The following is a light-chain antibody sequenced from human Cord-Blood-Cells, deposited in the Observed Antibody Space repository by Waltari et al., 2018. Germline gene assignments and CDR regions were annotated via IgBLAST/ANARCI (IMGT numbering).Light chain of an antibody. J-gene: IGKJ4*01. V-gene: IGKV3-11*01. CDR1: QSVSSY. CDR3: QQRSNWPPLT. Sequence: DIVLTQSPATRSLSPGERATLSCRASQSVSSYLAWYQQKPGQAPRLLIYDASNRATGIPARFSGSGSGTDFTLTISSLEPEDFAVYYCQQRSNWPPLTFGGGTKVEIK. CDR2: DAS.